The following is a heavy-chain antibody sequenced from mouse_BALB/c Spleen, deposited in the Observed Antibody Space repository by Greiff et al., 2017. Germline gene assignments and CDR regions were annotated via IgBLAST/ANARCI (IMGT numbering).Heavy chain of an antibody. CDR1: GYTFTDYE. CDR3: AYYRYDRGFAY. Sequence: VQLQQSGAELVRPGASVTLSCKASGYTFTDYEMHWVKQTPVHGLEWIGAIDPETGGTAYNQKFKGKATLTADKSSSTAYMQLSSLTSEDSAVYFCAYYRYDRGFAYWGQGTLVTVSA. D-gene: IGHD2-14*01. V-gene: IGHV1-15*01. J-gene: IGHJ3*01. CDR2: IDPETGGT.